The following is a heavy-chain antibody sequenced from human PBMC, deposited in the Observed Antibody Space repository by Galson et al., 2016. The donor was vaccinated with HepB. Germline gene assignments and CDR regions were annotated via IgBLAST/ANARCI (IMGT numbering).Heavy chain of an antibody. J-gene: IGHJ2*01. CDR2: MSGSGAST. V-gene: IGHV3-23*01. CDR1: GFTLSSYA. D-gene: IGHD1-7*01. Sequence: SLRLSCAASGFTLSSYAMSWVRQAPGEGLGWVSAMSGSGASTIYADSVKGRFTISRDNSKNTLYLQMNSLRAEDTAVYYCAKGEDWNYGVWWYFDLWGRGTLVPVSS. CDR3: AKGEDWNYGVWWYFDL.